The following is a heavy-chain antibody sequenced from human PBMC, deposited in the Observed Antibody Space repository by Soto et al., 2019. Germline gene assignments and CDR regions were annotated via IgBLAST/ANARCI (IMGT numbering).Heavy chain of an antibody. CDR2: TYHSGST. J-gene: IGHJ4*02. D-gene: IGHD3-22*01. CDR1: GGSISSGGYS. V-gene: IGHV4-30-2*01. Sequence: SETLSLTCAVSGGSISSGGYSWSWIRQPPGKGLEWIGYTYHSGSTYYNPSLKSRATISVDRSKNQFSLKLSSVTAADTAVYYCARGLTNYYDSSGYSVYYFDYWGQGTLVTVSS. CDR3: ARGLTNYYDSSGYSVYYFDY.